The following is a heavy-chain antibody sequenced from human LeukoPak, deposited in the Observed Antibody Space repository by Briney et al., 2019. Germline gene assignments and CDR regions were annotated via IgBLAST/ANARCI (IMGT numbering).Heavy chain of an antibody. CDR1: GYTFTSYG. V-gene: IGHV1-18*01. CDR3: ARVLAARPSYYYYYMDV. Sequence: GASVKVSCKASGYTFTSYGISWVRQAPGQGLEWMGWISAYNGNTNYAQKLQGRVTMTTDTSTSTAYMELRSQRSDDTAVYYCARVLAARPSYYYYYMDVWGKGTTVTVSS. D-gene: IGHD6-6*01. CDR2: ISAYNGNT. J-gene: IGHJ6*03.